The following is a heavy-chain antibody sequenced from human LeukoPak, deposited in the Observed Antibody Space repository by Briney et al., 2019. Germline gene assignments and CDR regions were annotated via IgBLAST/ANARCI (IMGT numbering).Heavy chain of an antibody. CDR2: ISSSSSTI. V-gene: IGHV3-48*01. D-gene: IGHD3-22*01. Sequence: GGSLRLSCAASGFTFSSYSMNWVRQAPGKGLEWVSYISSSSSTIYYADSVKGRFTISRDNAKNTLFLQINSLRAEDSAVYYCATDRERDPSVYYLVGGQGTLITVSS. CDR1: GFTFSSYS. J-gene: IGHJ4*02. CDR3: ATDRERDPSVYYLV.